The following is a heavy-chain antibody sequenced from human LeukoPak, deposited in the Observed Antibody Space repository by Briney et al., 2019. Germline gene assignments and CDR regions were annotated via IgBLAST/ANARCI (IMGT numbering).Heavy chain of an antibody. J-gene: IGHJ1*01. Sequence: ASVKVSCKASGYTFTSHAMNWVRQTPGQGLEWMGWINTNTGNPTYAQGFTGRFVFSLDTSVSTAYLQISRLKAEDTAIYYCVKFRGLLTGGLDCWGQGTLVTVSS. V-gene: IGHV7-4-1*02. CDR1: GYTFTSHA. D-gene: IGHD3-10*01. CDR3: VKFRGLLTGGLDC. CDR2: INTNTGNP.